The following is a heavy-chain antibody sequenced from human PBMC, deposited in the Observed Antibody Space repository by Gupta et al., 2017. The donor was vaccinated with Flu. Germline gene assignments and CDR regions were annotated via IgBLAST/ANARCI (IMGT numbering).Heavy chain of an antibody. CDR1: GFTFSSYA. CDR2: ISGRGGST. D-gene: IGHD3-3*01. J-gene: IGHJ4*02. CDR3: AKIDFWSGLPLDY. Sequence: EVQLLESGGGLVQPGGSLRLSCAASGFTFSSYAMSWVRQAPGKGLEWVSAISGRGGSTYYADSVKGRFTISRDNSKNTLYLQMNSLRAEDTAVYDCAKIDFWSGLPLDYWGQGTLVTVSA. V-gene: IGHV3-23*01.